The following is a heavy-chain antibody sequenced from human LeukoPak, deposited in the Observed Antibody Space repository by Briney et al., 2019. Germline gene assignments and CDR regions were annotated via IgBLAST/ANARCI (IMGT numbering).Heavy chain of an antibody. CDR2: IIPIFGTA. V-gene: IGHV1-69*05. CDR3: ASLDSGYDSASGY. J-gene: IGHJ4*02. D-gene: IGHD5-12*01. CDR1: GGTFSSYS. Sequence: ASVKVSCKASGGTFSSYSISWVRQAPGQGLEWTGRIIPIFGTANYAQKFQGRVTITTDESTSTAYMELSSLRSEDTAVYYCASLDSGYDSASGYWGQGTLVTVSS.